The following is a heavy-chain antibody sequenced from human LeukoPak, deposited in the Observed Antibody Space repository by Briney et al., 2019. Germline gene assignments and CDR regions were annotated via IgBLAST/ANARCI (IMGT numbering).Heavy chain of an antibody. CDR3: ARPSAGRQLDY. CDR2: IYGGSGT. V-gene: IGHV3-53*01. Sequence: GASLRLSCAASGFTVSSNYMSWCRRPPGRGLEGVSVIYGGSGTYNADSVKGRFTISRYNSKLTLYLQVNSLRAEDTAVYYCARPSAGRQLDYWGQGTLVTVSS. CDR1: GFTVSSNY. D-gene: IGHD6-6*01. J-gene: IGHJ4*02.